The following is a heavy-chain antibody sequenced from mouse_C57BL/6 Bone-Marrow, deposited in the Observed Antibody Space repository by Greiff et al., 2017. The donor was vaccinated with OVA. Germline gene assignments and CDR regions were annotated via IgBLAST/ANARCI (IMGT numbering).Heavy chain of an antibody. J-gene: IGHJ3*01. CDR1: GFSLTSYG. D-gene: IGHD1-1*02. CDR2: IWSGGST. Sequence: QVQLKESGPGLVQPSQSLSITCTVSGFSLTSYGVHWVRQSPGKGLEWLGVIWSGGSTDYNAAFISRLSISKDNSKSQVFFKMSSLQADDTAIYSCARTVYGLAWFAYWGQGTLVTVSA. V-gene: IGHV2-2*01. CDR3: ARTVYGLAWFAY.